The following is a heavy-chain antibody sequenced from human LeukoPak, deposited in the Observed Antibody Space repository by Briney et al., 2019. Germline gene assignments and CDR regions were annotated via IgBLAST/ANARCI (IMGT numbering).Heavy chain of an antibody. V-gene: IGHV3-30*02. CDR2: IRYDGSNK. CDR1: GFTFSSYG. CDR3: AKEGITIFGEHYFDY. Sequence: GGSLRLSCAASGFTFSSYGMHWVRQAPGKGLEWVAFIRYDGSNKYCADSVKGRFTISRDNSKNTLYLQMNSLRVEDTAVYYCAKEGITIFGEHYFDYWGQGTLVTVSS. D-gene: IGHD3-3*01. J-gene: IGHJ4*02.